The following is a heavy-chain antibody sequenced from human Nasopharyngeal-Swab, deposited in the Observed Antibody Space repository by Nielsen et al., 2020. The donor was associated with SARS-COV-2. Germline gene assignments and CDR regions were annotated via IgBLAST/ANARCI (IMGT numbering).Heavy chain of an antibody. V-gene: IGHV3-7*03. CDR2: IKEDGSQK. CDR1: GFTFNTYW. J-gene: IGHJ4*02. Sequence: GGSLRLSCAASGFTFNTYWMNWARQAPGMGLEWVANIKEDGSQKNYADSVKGRFTISRDNSKNTLYLQMNNLRVEDTAMYYCAKEEVPNDYWGQGTLVTVSS. CDR3: AKEEVPNDY.